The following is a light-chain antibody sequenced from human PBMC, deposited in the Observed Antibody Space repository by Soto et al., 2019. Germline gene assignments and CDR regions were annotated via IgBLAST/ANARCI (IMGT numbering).Light chain of an antibody. V-gene: IGLV2-14*01. J-gene: IGLJ3*02. CDR3: SSYTSSSTRV. CDR1: SSDVGGYNY. CDR2: EVS. Sequence: QSVLTQPASVSGSPGQSITISCTGTSSDVGGYNYVSWYQKHPGKAPQLMIYEVSNRPSGVSNRLSGSKSGNTASPTISGLQAEDEADYYCSSYTSSSTRVFGGGTKLTVL.